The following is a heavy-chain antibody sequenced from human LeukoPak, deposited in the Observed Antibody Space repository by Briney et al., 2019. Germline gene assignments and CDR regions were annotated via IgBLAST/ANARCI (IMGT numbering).Heavy chain of an antibody. J-gene: IGHJ4*02. D-gene: IGHD6-13*01. Sequence: PGGSLRLSCAASGFTFSNYAMSWVRRGPGKGLEWVSGISASGGNTYYADSLKGRFTISRDNSKNTVYLQMNNLRAEDTAVYYCAKDSSSWPHYFDYWGQGTLVSVSS. CDR2: ISASGGNT. CDR3: AKDSSSWPHYFDY. CDR1: GFTFSNYA. V-gene: IGHV3-23*01.